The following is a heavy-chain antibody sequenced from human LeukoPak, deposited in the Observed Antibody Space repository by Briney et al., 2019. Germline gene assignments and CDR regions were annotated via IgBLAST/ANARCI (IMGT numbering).Heavy chain of an antibody. V-gene: IGHV3-30*02. CDR1: GFTFSSYG. Sequence: GGSLRLSCAASGFTFSSYGMRWVRQAPGKGLEWVAFIRYDGSNKYYADSVKGRFTISRDNSKNTLYLQMNSLRAEDTAVYYCARGPPYYDILTGPLGGFDYWGQGTLVTVSP. CDR3: ARGPPYYDILTGPLGGFDY. CDR2: IRYDGSNK. J-gene: IGHJ4*02. D-gene: IGHD3-9*01.